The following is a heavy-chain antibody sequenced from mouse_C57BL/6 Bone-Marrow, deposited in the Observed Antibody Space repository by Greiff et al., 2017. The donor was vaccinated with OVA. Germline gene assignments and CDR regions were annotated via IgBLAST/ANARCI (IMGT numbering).Heavy chain of an antibody. CDR1: GYTFTSYV. V-gene: IGHV1-81*01. J-gene: IGHJ1*03. D-gene: IGHD1-1*01. CDR3: ASEPYYGSSPALYWYFDV. Sequence: VKLQESGAELARPGASVKLSCKASGYTFTSYVISWVKQRTGQGLEWIGEIYPRSGNTYYNEKFKGKATLTADKSSSTAYMELRSLTSEDSAVYFCASEPYYGSSPALYWYFDVWGTGTTVTVSS. CDR2: IYPRSGNT.